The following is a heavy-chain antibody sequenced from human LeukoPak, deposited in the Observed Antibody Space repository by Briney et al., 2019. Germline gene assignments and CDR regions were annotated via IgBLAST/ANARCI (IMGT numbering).Heavy chain of an antibody. Sequence: PSETLSLNCTVSSGSISSSSYYWGWIRQPPGKVLEWIGSNYYRDNTHNNPSLKTRHTITEITTQNLLPIKLNSVTAADTAWYCCASPYDSSAYSYLWGQGTLVTVSS. CDR3: ASPYDSSAYSYL. V-gene: IGHV4-39*06. CDR2: NYYRDNT. CDR1: SGSISSSSYY. J-gene: IGHJ5*02. D-gene: IGHD3-22*01.